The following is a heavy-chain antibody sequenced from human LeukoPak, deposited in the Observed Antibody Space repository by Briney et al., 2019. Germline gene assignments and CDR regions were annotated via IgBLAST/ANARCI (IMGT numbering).Heavy chain of an antibody. J-gene: IGHJ4*02. Sequence: GGTLRLSCAASGFTFTSYAMSWVRQAPGKGLEWVLTINRNGGGNYYAAPVKGRFTISRDNSKNTLYLQMNSLRADDTAVYYCAQAPNYYDSSALSGYWGQGTLVTVSS. CDR2: INRNGGGN. V-gene: IGHV3-23*01. D-gene: IGHD3-22*01. CDR1: GFTFTSYA. CDR3: AQAPNYYDSSALSGY.